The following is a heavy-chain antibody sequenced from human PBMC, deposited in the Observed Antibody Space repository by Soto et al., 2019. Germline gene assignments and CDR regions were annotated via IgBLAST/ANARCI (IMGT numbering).Heavy chain of an antibody. D-gene: IGHD3-10*01. V-gene: IGHV1-18*01. CDR3: SRGTYYYGSGSYSRFDP. J-gene: IGHJ5*02. CDR2: ISAYNGNT. CDR1: GYTFTSYG. Sequence: ASVKVSCKASGYTFTSYGISWVRQAPGQGPEWMGWISAYNGNTNYAQKLQGRVTMTTDTSTSTAYMELRSLRSDDTAVYYCSRGTYYYGSGSYSRFDPWGQGTLVTVSS.